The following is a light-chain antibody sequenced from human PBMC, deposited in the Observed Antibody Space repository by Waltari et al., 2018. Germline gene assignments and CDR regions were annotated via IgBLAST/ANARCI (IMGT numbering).Light chain of an antibody. Sequence: YHQHPAKAPQLMISDVRKRPSGVSNRFTGAKSDNTASLTISGLQAEDEADYYCSSYTSSSTWVFVGGTKVTVL. V-gene: IGLV2-14*04. CDR3: SSYTSSSTWV. CDR2: DVR. J-gene: IGLJ3*02.